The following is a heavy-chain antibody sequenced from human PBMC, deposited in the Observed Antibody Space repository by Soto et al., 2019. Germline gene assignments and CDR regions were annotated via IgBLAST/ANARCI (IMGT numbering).Heavy chain of an antibody. CDR1: GASITTYY. V-gene: IGHV4-59*08. CDR3: ARHENGGTYPLXY. J-gene: IGHJ4*02. CDR2: VYYTGSA. D-gene: IGHD1-26*01. Sequence: SETLSLTCTVSGASITTYYWAWIRQPPGKGLEYIGHVYYTGSADYSPSLKSRVTMSVDTSKNQFSLKLNSVTAADTALYYCARHENGGTYPLXYWGQGTLVTVSS.